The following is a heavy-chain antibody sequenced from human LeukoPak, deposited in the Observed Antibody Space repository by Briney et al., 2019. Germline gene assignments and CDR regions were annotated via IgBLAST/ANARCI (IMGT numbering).Heavy chain of an antibody. V-gene: IGHV3-30*04. D-gene: IGHD3-16*01. CDR2: ITYDGSHE. CDR1: GFTFRSYT. J-gene: IGHJ3*01. CDR3: ARESSAFDDEGAFDV. Sequence: GMSLRLSCAASGFTFRSYTIHWVRQAPGKGLDWVVGITYDGSHEFYADSVKGRFTISRNNSKNMLSLQMDSLKPEDTAVYYCARESSAFDDEGAFDVWGQGPMVTVSS.